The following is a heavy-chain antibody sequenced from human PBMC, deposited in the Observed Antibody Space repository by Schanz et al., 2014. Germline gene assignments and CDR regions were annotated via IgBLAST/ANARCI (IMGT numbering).Heavy chain of an antibody. CDR2: ISSKGDMT. V-gene: IGHV3-64*01. D-gene: IGHD2-21*01. J-gene: IGHJ4*02. Sequence: EVQLVESGGGLVQPGGSLRISCAASGFTFSTSTMHWVRQAPGKGLEYVSSISSKGDMTFYGNSVKGRFTISRDISKNTLYLQMGSLRAEDVAVYYCARKSLVSAHYDSWGQGTLVTVSS. CDR3: ARKSLVSAHYDS. CDR1: GFTFSTST.